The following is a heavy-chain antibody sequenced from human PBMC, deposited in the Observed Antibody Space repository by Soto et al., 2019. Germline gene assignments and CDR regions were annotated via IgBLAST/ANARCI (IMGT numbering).Heavy chain of an antibody. D-gene: IGHD3-16*01. CDR2: IYYSGGT. V-gene: IGHV4-31*03. CDR3: ARVGGINWFDP. J-gene: IGHJ5*02. CDR1: GGSISSGGYY. Sequence: SEALSLTCTVSGGSISSGGYYWSWIRQHPGKGLEWIGYIYYSGGTYYNPSLKSRVTISVDTSKNQFSLKLSSVTAADTAVYYCARVGGINWFDPWGQGTLVTVS.